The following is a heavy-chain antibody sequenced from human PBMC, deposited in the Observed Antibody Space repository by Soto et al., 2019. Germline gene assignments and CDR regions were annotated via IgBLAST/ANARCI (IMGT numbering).Heavy chain of an antibody. D-gene: IGHD2-21*01. CDR1: GFTFNTYD. J-gene: IGHJ5*02. Sequence: PGVSLRLSCAAAGFTFNTYDMNWVRKAPGKGLEWVSSITTSSAYIYYADSLKGRITISRDNAKNSLFLQMNSLRAEDTAVYYCVRSGTARLLRHSWFDTWGQGTLVTVSS. CDR2: ITTSSAYI. CDR3: VRSGTARLLRHSWFDT. V-gene: IGHV3-21*01.